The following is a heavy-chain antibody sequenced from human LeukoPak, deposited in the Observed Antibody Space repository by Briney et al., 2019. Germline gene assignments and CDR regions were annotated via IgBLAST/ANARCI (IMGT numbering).Heavy chain of an antibody. CDR1: GGSISSGDYY. Sequence: ETLSLTCTVSGGSISSGDYYWSWVRQPPGKGLQWVSGISRSGATTGYADSVKGRFTISRDNANNFVYLQMDRLRPEDTALYYCARIDPVGRTWGQGTLVTVSA. CDR3: ARIDPVGRT. J-gene: IGHJ4*02. D-gene: IGHD1-26*01. V-gene: IGHV3-20*04. CDR2: ISRSGATT.